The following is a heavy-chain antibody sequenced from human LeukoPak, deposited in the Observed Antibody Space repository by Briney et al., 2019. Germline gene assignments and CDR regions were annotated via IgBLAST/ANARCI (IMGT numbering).Heavy chain of an antibody. CDR1: GFTFSNYG. CDR3: AKGNDYGGY. V-gene: IGHV3-30*02. CDR2: IGYDGSNK. J-gene: IGHJ4*02. Sequence: GGSLRLSCAASGFTFSNYGMHWVRQAPGKGLEWVAIIGYDGSNKYYADSVKGRFTISRDNSKNTLYLQMNSLRAEDTAVYYCAKGNDYGGYWGQGTLVTVSS.